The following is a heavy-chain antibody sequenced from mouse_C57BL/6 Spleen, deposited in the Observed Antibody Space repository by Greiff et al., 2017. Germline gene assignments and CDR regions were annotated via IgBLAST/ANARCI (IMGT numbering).Heavy chain of an antibody. V-gene: IGHV14-2*01. Sequence: VQLQQSGAELVKPGASVKLSCTASGFNIKDYYMHWVKQRTEQGLEWIGRIDPEDGETKYDPKFQGKATLTADTSSNTAYLQRSSLTSEDTAVYYCARRLYGGYFDVWGTGTTVTVSS. CDR3: ARRLYGGYFDV. D-gene: IGHD1-1*02. CDR2: IDPEDGET. CDR1: GFNIKDYY. J-gene: IGHJ1*03.